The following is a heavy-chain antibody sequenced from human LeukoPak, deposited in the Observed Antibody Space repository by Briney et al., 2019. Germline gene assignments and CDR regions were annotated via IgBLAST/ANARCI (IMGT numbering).Heavy chain of an antibody. V-gene: IGHV1-18*01. Sequence: ASVKVSCKASGYTFSVYGIAWVRQAPGQGLEWMGWISAHNGNTYHTQNFQGRVTMTTDTSTSTAYMELRSLRSDDTAMYYCARSAGDYGDYALYFLHWGQGTLVTVSS. CDR3: ARSAGDYGDYALYFLH. J-gene: IGHJ1*01. CDR2: ISAHNGNT. D-gene: IGHD4-17*01. CDR1: GYTFSVYG.